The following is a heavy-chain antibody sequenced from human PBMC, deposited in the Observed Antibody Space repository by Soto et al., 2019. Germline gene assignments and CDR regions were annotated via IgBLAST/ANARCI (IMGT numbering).Heavy chain of an antibody. CDR3: TTSVTGTPRAIDY. CDR1: VLPCGKVW. V-gene: IGHV3-15*01. J-gene: IGHJ4*02. Sequence: GSLRLAGEASVLPCGKVWMSWVRQAPGKGLEWVGRIKSQTDGGRVDYAAPVKGRFIISRDDSKNTLYLQMNSLKTEDTAIYYCTTSVTGTPRAIDYWGQGALVTVSS. CDR2: IKSQTDGGRV. D-gene: IGHD1-7*01.